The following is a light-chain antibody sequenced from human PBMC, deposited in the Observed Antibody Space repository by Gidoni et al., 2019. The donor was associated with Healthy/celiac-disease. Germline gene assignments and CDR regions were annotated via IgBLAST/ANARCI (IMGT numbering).Light chain of an antibody. CDR1: QSVLYSSNNKNY. V-gene: IGKV4-1*01. CDR2: WAS. J-gene: IGKJ1*01. CDR3: QQYYSTPPWT. Sequence: DIVMTQSPDSLAVYLGERATINCKSSQSVLYSSNNKNYLAWYLQKPGQPPKLLIYWASTRESGVPDRFSGSGSGTDFTLTISSLQAEDVAVYYCQQYYSTPPWTFGQGTKVEIK.